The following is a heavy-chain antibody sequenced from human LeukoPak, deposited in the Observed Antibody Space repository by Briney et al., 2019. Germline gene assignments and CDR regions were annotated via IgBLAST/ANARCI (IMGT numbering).Heavy chain of an antibody. CDR1: GGCISSYY. J-gene: IGHJ4*02. CDR3: ARVMGDGSGYYPFDY. D-gene: IGHD3-22*01. Sequence: SETLSLTCTVSGGCISSYYWSWIRQPPGKGLEWIGYIYNSGSTNYNPSLKSRVTISVDTSKNQISLKLNSVTAADTAVYYCARVMGDGSGYYPFDYWGQGTLVTVSS. V-gene: IGHV4-59*08. CDR2: IYNSGST.